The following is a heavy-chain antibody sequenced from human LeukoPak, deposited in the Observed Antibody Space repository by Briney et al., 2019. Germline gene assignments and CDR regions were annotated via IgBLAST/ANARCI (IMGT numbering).Heavy chain of an antibody. Sequence: GGSLRLSCVASGFTFSSSWMSWVRRAPGKGLEWVANIKQDGTEEYYVDSVRGRLSISKDNAKNSLYLQMNSLRAEDTAVYYCARNPCHGALDYWGQGALVTVSS. V-gene: IGHV3-7*03. CDR2: IKQDGTEE. J-gene: IGHJ4*02. CDR1: GFTFSSSW. CDR3: ARNPCHGALDY. D-gene: IGHD2-2*01.